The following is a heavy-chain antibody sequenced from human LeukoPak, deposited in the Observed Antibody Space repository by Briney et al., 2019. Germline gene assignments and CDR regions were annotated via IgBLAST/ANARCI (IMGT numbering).Heavy chain of an antibody. CDR2: IKQDGSKK. CDR3: TRVGYIDEGIDY. CDR1: GFPLSSYW. Sequence: GGSLRLSCVASGFPLSSYWMTWVRQAPGKGLEWVANIKQDGSKKSYVDSVKGRFTISRDNAKDSLYLQMNSLRAEDTAIYYCTRVGYIDEGIDYWGQGTLVTVSS. V-gene: IGHV3-7*04. D-gene: IGHD5-24*01. J-gene: IGHJ4*02.